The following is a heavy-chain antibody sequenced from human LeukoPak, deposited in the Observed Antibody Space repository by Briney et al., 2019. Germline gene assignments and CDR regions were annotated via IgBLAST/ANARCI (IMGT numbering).Heavy chain of an antibody. J-gene: IGHJ4*02. Sequence: GESLKISCKGSGXSFTNYCIGWVRQMPGKGLEWMGIIYPGDSATRYSPSFQGQVTISADKSISTAYLQWRSLEASDTAIYYCGRRHCSGGSCYANFDYWGQGTLVTVSS. CDR3: GRRHCSGGSCYANFDY. D-gene: IGHD2-15*01. CDR2: IYPGDSAT. CDR1: GXSFTNYC. V-gene: IGHV5-51*01.